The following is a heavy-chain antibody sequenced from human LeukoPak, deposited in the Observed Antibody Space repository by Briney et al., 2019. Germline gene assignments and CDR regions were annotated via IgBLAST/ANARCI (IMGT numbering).Heavy chain of an antibody. J-gene: IGHJ4*02. CDR2: MWHDGSRE. Sequence: GGSLRLSCAAPGFILSTHGMHWVRQAPGKGLEWVAGMWHDGSREDYEDSVKGRFTISRDMSKNTLNLQMNSLRVKDTAMFYCARDLSFGSLDFGGQGTLVTVSS. CDR1: GFILSTHG. CDR3: ARDLSFGSLDF. D-gene: IGHD1-26*01. V-gene: IGHV3-33*01.